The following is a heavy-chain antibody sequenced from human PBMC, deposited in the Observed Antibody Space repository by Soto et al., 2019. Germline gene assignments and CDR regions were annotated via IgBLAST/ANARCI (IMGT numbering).Heavy chain of an antibody. V-gene: IGHV3-74*01. D-gene: IGHD3-10*02. Sequence: EMQLVESGGGLVKPGGSLRISCAASGFTFSNYWMHWVRQTPGKGLVWVSRISTDGSSTWYADSVKGRFTISRDSAKNTLYLQMSRLRAEDTAVYYCARGGRMFYYSYGMDVWGQGTTVAVSS. CDR2: ISTDGSST. CDR3: ARGGRMFYYSYGMDV. J-gene: IGHJ6*02. CDR1: GFTFSNYW.